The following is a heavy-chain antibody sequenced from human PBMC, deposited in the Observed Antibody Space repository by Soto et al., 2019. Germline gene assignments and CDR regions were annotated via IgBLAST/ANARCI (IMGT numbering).Heavy chain of an antibody. V-gene: IGHV1-69*01. J-gene: IGHJ4*02. CDR2: IIPVFGST. CDR3: ARGGGPYVWFNEF. Sequence: QEQLVQSGPEVRKPGSSVKVSCKDSGGLFSSFAISWVRQAPGDGLEWLGGIIPVFGSTNYAEKFQGRVTITADESSNTAYMELTSLTPGDTAMYYCARGGGPYVWFNEFWGQGTLVTVSS. D-gene: IGHD3-10*01. CDR1: GGLFSSFA.